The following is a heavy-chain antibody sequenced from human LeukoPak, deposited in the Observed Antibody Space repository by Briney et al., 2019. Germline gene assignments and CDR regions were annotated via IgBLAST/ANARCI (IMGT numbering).Heavy chain of an antibody. J-gene: IGHJ3*02. CDR2: IIHILGIA. CDR1: GGTFSSYS. CDR3: AREVVRYRNAFDI. D-gene: IGHD2-2*01. Sequence: SVTVSCKASGGTFSSYSISWVRQAPGQGLEWMGRIIHILGIANYAQKFQDRVTITADKSTSTAYMELSSLRSQDTAVYYCAREVVRYRNAFDIWGQGTMVTVSS. V-gene: IGHV1-69*04.